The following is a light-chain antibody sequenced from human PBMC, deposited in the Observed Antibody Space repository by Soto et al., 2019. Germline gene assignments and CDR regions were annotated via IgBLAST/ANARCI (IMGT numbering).Light chain of an antibody. V-gene: IGKV1-33*01. CDR1: QAISNY. J-gene: IGKJ2*01. CDR3: QQYDNLPYT. Sequence: DIQMTQSPSSLSASVGDRVTITCQASQAISNYLNWYQQKPGKAPKLLIYDAFKLQTGVPSRFSGSGSGTDFTFTISSLQPEDIATYYCQQYDNLPYTFGQGTKLEIK. CDR2: DAF.